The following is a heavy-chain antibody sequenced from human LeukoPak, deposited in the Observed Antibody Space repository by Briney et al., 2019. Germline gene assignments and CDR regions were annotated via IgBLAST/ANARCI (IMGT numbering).Heavy chain of an antibody. CDR1: GGSISSYY. J-gene: IGHJ5*02. V-gene: IGHV4-4*07. D-gene: IGHD6-19*01. CDR3: ARAQKQWLPTPWFDP. CDR2: IYTSGST. Sequence: PSETLSLTCTVSGGSISSYYWSWIRQPAGKGLEWIGRIYTSGSTNYNPSLKSRVTMSVDTSKNQFSLKLSSVTAADTAVYYCARAQKQWLPTPWFDPWGQGTLVTVSS.